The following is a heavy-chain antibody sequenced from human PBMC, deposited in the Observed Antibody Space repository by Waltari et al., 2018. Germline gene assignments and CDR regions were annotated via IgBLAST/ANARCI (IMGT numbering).Heavy chain of an antibody. D-gene: IGHD3-3*01. V-gene: IGHV1-2*02. CDR2: INPNSGGT. CDR1: GYTFTGYY. J-gene: IGHJ4*02. Sequence: QVQLVQSGAEVKKPGASVKVSCKASGYTFTGYYMHWVRQAPGQGLEWMGWINPNSGGTNYAQKFQGRVTMTRDTSISTAYMELSRLRSDDTAVYYCARDLGITIFGVVMIFDYWGQGTLVTVSS. CDR3: ARDLGITIFGVVMIFDY.